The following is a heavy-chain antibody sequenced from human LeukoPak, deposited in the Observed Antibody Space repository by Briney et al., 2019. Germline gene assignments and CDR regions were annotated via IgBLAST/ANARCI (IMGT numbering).Heavy chain of an antibody. Sequence: ASVKVSCKASGYTFTAYYVHWVRQAPGQGLEWMGWITPNSGGTKYAQKFQGRVTMTRDTSISAAYMELSGLRSDDTAVYYCARGFRLSAIEDWFDPWGQGTLVTVSS. CDR3: ARGFRLSAIEDWFDP. V-gene: IGHV1-2*02. D-gene: IGHD2-2*02. J-gene: IGHJ5*02. CDR1: GYTFTAYY. CDR2: ITPNSGGT.